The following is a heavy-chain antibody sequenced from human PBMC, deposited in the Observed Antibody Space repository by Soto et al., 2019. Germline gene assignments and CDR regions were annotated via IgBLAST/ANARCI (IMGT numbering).Heavy chain of an antibody. D-gene: IGHD4-4*01. J-gene: IGHJ6*02. V-gene: IGHV2-26*01. CDR3: ARTREDYKPYYYYYGMDV. Sequence: SGPTLVNPTQTLTLTCTFSGFSLSTSGMCVSWIRQPPGKALEWLAHIFSNDEKSYSTSLKSRLTISKDTSKSQVVLTMTNMDPVDTATYYCARTREDYKPYYYYYGMDVWGQGTTVTVSS. CDR1: GFSLSTSGMC. CDR2: IFSNDEK.